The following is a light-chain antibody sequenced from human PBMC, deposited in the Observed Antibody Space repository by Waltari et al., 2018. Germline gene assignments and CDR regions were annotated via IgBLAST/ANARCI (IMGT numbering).Light chain of an antibody. CDR2: KAS. Sequence: DIQMTQSPSTLSASVGDRVTIICRASQRISSWLACYQQKPGKAPRLLIYKASTLEIGVPSRFSGSGSGTECTLTISSLQPDDFATYYCQQYNSYLRTFGQGTKVEIK. CDR1: QRISSW. J-gene: IGKJ1*01. CDR3: QQYNSYLRT. V-gene: IGKV1-5*03.